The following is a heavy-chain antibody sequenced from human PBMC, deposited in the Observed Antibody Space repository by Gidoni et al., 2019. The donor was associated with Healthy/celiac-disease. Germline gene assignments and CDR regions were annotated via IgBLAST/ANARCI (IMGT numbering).Heavy chain of an antibody. V-gene: IGHV3-30*18. J-gene: IGHJ4*02. CDR2: ISYDGSNK. CDR3: AKDGRTYYDFWSGYSFDY. CDR1: GFTFSGYG. D-gene: IGHD3-3*01. Sequence: QVQLVEYGGGVVQPGRSLRLSCAACGFTFSGYGRHWVRQAPGKGLKWVAVISYDGSNKYYADSVKGRFTISRDNSKNTLYLQMNSLRAEDTAVYYCAKDGRTYYDFWSGYSFDYWGQGTLVTVSS.